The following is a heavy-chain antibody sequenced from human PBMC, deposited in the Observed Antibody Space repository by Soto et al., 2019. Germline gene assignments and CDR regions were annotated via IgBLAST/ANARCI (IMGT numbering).Heavy chain of an antibody. D-gene: IGHD3-22*01. Sequence: QVQLVQSGAEVKKPGSSVKVSCKASGGTFSSYAISWVRQAPGQGLEWMGGIIPIFGTANYAQKFQGRVTITADESTSTAYMGLSSLRSEDTAVYYCARDIYYDSSGSDYYYYGMDVWGQGTTVTVSS. CDR3: ARDIYYDSSGSDYYYYGMDV. V-gene: IGHV1-69*12. J-gene: IGHJ6*02. CDR2: IIPIFGTA. CDR1: GGTFSSYA.